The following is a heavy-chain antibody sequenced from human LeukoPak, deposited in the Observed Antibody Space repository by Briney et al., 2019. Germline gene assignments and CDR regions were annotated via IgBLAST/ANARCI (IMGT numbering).Heavy chain of an antibody. Sequence: GGSLRLSCAVSGFTFTDYWMNWVRQAPGKGLEWVASIRQDGGEKSYVDSVEGRFTISRDNTKNSLYLQMSSLRAEDTAVYYCARDGTAPGLYFDLWGQGTLVTVSS. J-gene: IGHJ4*01. CDR3: ARDGTAPGLYFDL. CDR1: GFTFTDYW. CDR2: IRQDGGEK. V-gene: IGHV3-7*01. D-gene: IGHD6-13*01.